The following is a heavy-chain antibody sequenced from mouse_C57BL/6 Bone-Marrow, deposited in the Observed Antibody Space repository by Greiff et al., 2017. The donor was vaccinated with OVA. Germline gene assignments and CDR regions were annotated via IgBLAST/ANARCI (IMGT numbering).Heavy chain of an antibody. CDR1: GFTFTDYY. V-gene: IGHV1-36*01. J-gene: IGHJ4*01. CDR2: VYPYNGGT. Sequence: EVQLQQSGPVLVKPGPSVKISCKASGFTFTDYYMHWVKQSHGKSLEWIGLVYPYNGGTSYNQKFKGKATLTVDTSSSTAYMELNSLTSEDSAVYYCASPITTVVASPYAMDYWGQGTSVTVSS. CDR3: ASPITTVVASPYAMDY. D-gene: IGHD1-1*01.